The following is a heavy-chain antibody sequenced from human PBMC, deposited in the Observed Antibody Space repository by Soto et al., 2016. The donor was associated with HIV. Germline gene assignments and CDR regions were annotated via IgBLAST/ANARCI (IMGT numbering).Heavy chain of an antibody. Sequence: QVHLVQSGPEVRQPGASVKVSCKASGYTFNTYGINWVRQAPGQGLEWMGWISVYNCNRDYAQKFQGRVTMTTDTSTTTGHMDLRSLRSDDTAIYYCARGREDTAILDYWGQGTLVTVSS. CDR3: ARGREDTAILDY. V-gene: IGHV1-18*01. J-gene: IGHJ4*02. CDR1: GYTFNTYG. CDR2: ISVYNCNR. D-gene: IGHD5-18*01.